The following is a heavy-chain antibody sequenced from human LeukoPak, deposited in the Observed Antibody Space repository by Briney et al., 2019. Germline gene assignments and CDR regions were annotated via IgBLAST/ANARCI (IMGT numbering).Heavy chain of an antibody. CDR2: IYYSGST. Sequence: SETLSLTCTVSGGSFSSYYWSWIRQPPGKGLEWIGSIYYSGSTDYNPSLKSRVTISVDTSKNQFSLKLSSVTAADTAVYYCAREGEVGTMIVGYYFDYWGQGTLVTVSS. J-gene: IGHJ4*02. CDR1: GGSFSSYY. D-gene: IGHD3-22*01. V-gene: IGHV4-59*01. CDR3: AREGEVGTMIVGYYFDY.